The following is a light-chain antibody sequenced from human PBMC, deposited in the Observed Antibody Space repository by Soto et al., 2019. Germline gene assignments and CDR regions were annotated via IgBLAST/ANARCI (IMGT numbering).Light chain of an antibody. Sequence: QSVLTQPRSVSGSPGQSVTISCTGTSSDFGGYNYVSWYQHHPGKAPKLMIYDVSERPSGVPDCFSGSKSGNTASLTISGLQAEDEADYYCCSYAGTFYVFGTGTKLTVL. CDR2: DVS. CDR1: SSDFGGYNY. V-gene: IGLV2-11*01. CDR3: CSYAGTFYV. J-gene: IGLJ1*01.